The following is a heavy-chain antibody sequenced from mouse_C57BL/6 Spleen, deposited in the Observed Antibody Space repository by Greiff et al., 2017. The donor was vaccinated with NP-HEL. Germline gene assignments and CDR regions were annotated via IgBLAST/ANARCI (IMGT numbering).Heavy chain of an antibody. CDR2: IDPETGGT. Sequence: VQLQQSGAELVRPGASVTLSCKASGYTFTDYEMHWVKQTPVHGLEWIGAIDPETGGTAYNQKFKGKAILTADKSSSTAYMELRSLTSEDSAVYYCTRSYGSRVYYFDYWGQGTTLTVSS. CDR1: GYTFTDYE. D-gene: IGHD1-1*01. V-gene: IGHV1-15*01. CDR3: TRSYGSRVYYFDY. J-gene: IGHJ2*01.